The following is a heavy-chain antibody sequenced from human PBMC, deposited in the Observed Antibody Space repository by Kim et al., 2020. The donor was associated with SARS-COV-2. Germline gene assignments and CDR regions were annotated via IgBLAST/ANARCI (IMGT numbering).Heavy chain of an antibody. J-gene: IGHJ4*02. Sequence: GGSLRLSCAASGFTFSSYWMSWVRQAPGKGLEWVANIKQDGSEKYYVDSGKGRFTISRDNAKNSLYLQMNSLRAEDTAVYYCARVGGVRARWYYFDYWGQGTLVTVSS. V-gene: IGHV3-7*03. CDR1: GFTFSSYW. CDR2: IKQDGSEK. D-gene: IGHD3-16*01. CDR3: ARVGGVRARWYYFDY.